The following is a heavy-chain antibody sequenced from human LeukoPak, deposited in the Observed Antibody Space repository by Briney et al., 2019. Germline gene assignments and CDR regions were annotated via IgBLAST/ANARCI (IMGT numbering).Heavy chain of an antibody. CDR2: ISSNGGST. V-gene: IGHV3-64D*09. CDR3: ARWGSGGPLDY. Sequence: GGSLRLSCSASGFTFSSYAMHWVRQAPGKGLEYVSVISSNGGSTYYADSVKGRFTISRDNSKNTLYLQMSSLRAEDTAVYYCARWGSGGPLDYWGQGTLVTVSS. CDR1: GFTFSSYA. D-gene: IGHD4-23*01. J-gene: IGHJ4*02.